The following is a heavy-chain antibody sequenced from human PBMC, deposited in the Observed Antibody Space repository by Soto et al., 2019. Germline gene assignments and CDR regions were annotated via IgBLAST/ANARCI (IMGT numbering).Heavy chain of an antibody. J-gene: IGHJ4*02. CDR2: IYYSGST. CDR1: SAPVSSSTYT. D-gene: IGHD5-18*01. V-gene: IGHV4-39*07. CDR3: ARGRIQLWYPFDY. Sequence: PSETLSLTCTVSSAPVSSSTYTWGWIRQPPGKGLEWIGSIYYSGSTNYNPSLKSRVTISVDTSKNQFSLKLSSVTAADTAVYYCARGRIQLWYPFDYWGQGTLVTVSS.